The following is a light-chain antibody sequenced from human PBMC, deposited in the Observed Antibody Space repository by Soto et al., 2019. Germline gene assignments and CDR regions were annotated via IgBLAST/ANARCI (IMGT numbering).Light chain of an antibody. Sequence: QSALTQPASVSGSPGQSITISCAGSSNDVGSYNLVSWYQQHPGKAPKLIIFEGSKRPSGVSNRFSGSKSGNTASLTISGLQAEDEADYYCCSCTTSLWLFGGGTKVTVL. CDR2: EGS. CDR3: CSCTTSLWL. CDR1: SNDVGSYNL. J-gene: IGLJ3*02. V-gene: IGLV2-23*01.